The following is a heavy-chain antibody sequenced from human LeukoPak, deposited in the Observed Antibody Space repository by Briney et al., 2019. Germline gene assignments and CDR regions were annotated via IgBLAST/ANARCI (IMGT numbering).Heavy chain of an antibody. J-gene: IGHJ4*02. Sequence: SETLSLTCTVSGGSISSGGYYWSWIRQHPGKGLEWIGYIYYSGSTYYNPSLKSRVTISVDTSKNQFSLKLSSVTAADTAVYYCARSARWLQFGYWGQGTLVTVSS. V-gene: IGHV4-31*03. CDR1: GGSISSGGYY. D-gene: IGHD5-24*01. CDR2: IYYSGST. CDR3: ARSARWLQFGY.